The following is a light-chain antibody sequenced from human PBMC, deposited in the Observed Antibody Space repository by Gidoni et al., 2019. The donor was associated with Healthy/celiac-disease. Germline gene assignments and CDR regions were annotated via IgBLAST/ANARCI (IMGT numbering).Light chain of an antibody. Sequence: DIVLTQSPATLSLSPGERATLSCRASQSVSSYLAWYQQKPGQAPRLLIYDASNRATGIPARFSGSGSGTDFTLTTSSLEPEECAVYYCQQRSNWLTFGGGTKVEIK. CDR1: QSVSSY. V-gene: IGKV3-11*01. J-gene: IGKJ4*01. CDR2: DAS. CDR3: QQRSNWLT.